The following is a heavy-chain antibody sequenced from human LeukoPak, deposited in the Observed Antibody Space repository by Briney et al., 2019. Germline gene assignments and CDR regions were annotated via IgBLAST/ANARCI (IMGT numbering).Heavy chain of an antibody. V-gene: IGHV1-2*02. J-gene: IGHJ4*02. CDR2: INPNSGGT. CDR3: ARGALVRGVAQNYFDY. CDR1: GGTFSSYA. Sequence: GASVKVSCKASGGTFSSYAISWVRQAPGQGLEWMGWINPNSGGTNYAQKFQGRVTMTRDTSISTAYMELSRLRSDDTAVYYCARGALVRGVAQNYFDYWGQGTLVTVSS. D-gene: IGHD3-10*01.